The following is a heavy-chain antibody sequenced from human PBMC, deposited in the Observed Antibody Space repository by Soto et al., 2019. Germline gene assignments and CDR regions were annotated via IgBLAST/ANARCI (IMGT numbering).Heavy chain of an antibody. J-gene: IGHJ4*02. CDR2: IYSGGST. D-gene: IGHD2-2*01. CDR3: GGNEAPAAIPIDY. V-gene: IGHV3-53*01. Sequence: PGGSLRLSCAASGFTVSSNYMSWVRQAPGKRLEWVSVIYSGGSTYYADSVKGRFTISRDNSKNTLYLQMNSLRAEDTAVYYCGGNEAPAAIPIDYWGQGTLVTVSS. CDR1: GFTVSSNY.